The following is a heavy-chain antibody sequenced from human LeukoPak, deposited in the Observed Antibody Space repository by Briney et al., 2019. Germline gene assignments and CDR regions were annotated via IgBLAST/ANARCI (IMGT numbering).Heavy chain of an antibody. D-gene: IGHD5-12*01. CDR3: TRVIVATKDY. V-gene: IGHV3-72*01. CDR2: SKNKDYAYST. CDR1: GFTFSDHH. Sequence: PGGSLRLSCAASGFTFSDHHMDWVRQAPGKGPEWIGRSKNKDYAYSTVYAASVKGRFTISRDDSRSIAYLQMNSLKTEDTAVYYCTRVIVATKDYWGQGTLVTVSS. J-gene: IGHJ4*02.